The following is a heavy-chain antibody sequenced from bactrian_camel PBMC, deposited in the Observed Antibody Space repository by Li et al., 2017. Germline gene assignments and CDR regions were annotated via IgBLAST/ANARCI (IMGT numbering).Heavy chain of an antibody. CDR3: AADSDDCSGGSGDWD. Sequence: HVQLVESGGGSVQAGGSLTLSCTTSGYTHSTYCMGWLRQAPGKEREGVASIDSDGRTSYADPVKGRFTISKDNAKNTLYLQMNSLKPEDTAMYHCAADSDDCSGGSGDWDWGPGT. V-gene: IGHV3S53*01. CDR1: GYTHSTYC. J-gene: IGHJ4*01. D-gene: IGHD2*01. CDR2: IDSDGRT.